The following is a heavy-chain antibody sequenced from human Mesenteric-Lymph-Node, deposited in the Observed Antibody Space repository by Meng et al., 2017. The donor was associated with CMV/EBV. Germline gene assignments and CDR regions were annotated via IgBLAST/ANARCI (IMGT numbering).Heavy chain of an antibody. D-gene: IGHD2-2*01. V-gene: IGHV4-39*07. CDR2: IYYSGST. CDR3: ARENIVVVYGMDV. J-gene: IGHJ6*02. Sequence: SETLSLTRTVSGGSISSSSYYWGWIRQPPGKGLEWIGSIYYSGSTYYNPSLKSRVTISVDTSKNQFSLKLSSVTAADTAVYYCARENIVVVYGMDVWGQGTTVTVSS. CDR1: GGSISSSSYY.